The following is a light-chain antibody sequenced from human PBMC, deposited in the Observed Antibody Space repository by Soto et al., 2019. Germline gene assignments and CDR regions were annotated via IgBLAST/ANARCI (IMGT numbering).Light chain of an antibody. CDR2: DVS. Sequence: QSALTQPRSVSGSPGQSVTMSCTGTSSDVGGYNFVSWYQHHPGKAPKVTIYDVSQRPSGVPDRFSGSKSGNTASLTISGLQTEDEANYYCCSYAGSYTYWVFGGGTKLTVL. CDR3: CSYAGSYTYWV. V-gene: IGLV2-11*01. CDR1: SSDVGGYNF. J-gene: IGLJ3*02.